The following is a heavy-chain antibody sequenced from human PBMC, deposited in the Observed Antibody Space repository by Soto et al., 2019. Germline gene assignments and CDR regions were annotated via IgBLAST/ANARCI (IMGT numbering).Heavy chain of an antibody. Sequence: SVKVSCKASGFTFTSSAVQGVRQARGQRLEWIGWIVVGSGNTNYAQKFQERVTITRDMSTSTAYMELSSLRSEDTAVYYCAVFTIFETAFDYWGQGTLVTVSS. CDR2: IVVGSGNT. CDR3: AVFTIFETAFDY. V-gene: IGHV1-58*01. J-gene: IGHJ4*02. D-gene: IGHD3-3*01. CDR1: GFTFTSSA.